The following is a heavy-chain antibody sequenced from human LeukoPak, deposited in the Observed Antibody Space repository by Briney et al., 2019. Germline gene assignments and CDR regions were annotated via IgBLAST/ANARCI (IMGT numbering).Heavy chain of an antibody. J-gene: IGHJ4*02. CDR2: IYYSGTT. Sequence: SETLSLTCTVSGGSISSYYWSWIRQPPGKGLEWIGYIYYSGTTNYNPSLKSRVTMSVDTSKNKFSLKLNSVTAADTAVYYCAKGKDTYKYDSSGYYFGEYWGQGTLVSVSS. V-gene: IGHV4-59*01. CDR1: GGSISSYY. CDR3: AKGKDTYKYDSSGYYFGEY. D-gene: IGHD3-22*01.